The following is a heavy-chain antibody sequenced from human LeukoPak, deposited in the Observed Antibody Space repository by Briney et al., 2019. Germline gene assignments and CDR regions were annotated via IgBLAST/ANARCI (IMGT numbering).Heavy chain of an antibody. CDR1: GFTFSSYG. V-gene: IGHV3-33*01. D-gene: IGHD3-22*01. CDR2: IWYDGSKK. J-gene: IGHJ4*02. Sequence: GGSLRLSCAASGFTFSSYGMHWVRQAPGKGLEWVAVIWYDGSKKYYADSVKGRFTISRDNVKSTLYLQMNSLRAEDTAVYYCARDPTAYYDSSGYYLNTIDYWGQGTLVTVSS. CDR3: ARDPTAYYDSSGYYLNTIDY.